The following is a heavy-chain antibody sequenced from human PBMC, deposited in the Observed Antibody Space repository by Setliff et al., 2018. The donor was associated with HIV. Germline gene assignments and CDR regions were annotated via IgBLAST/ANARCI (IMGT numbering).Heavy chain of an antibody. CDR3: ARHQSGYNFSPFDN. V-gene: IGHV4-39*01. D-gene: IGHD5-12*01. Sequence: SETLSLTCTVSSGSFSSRHYWGWIRQSPGKGLEWIGSVSYSGTTYYNPSLRSRITISVDKPKNQFSLIVSSVTAADTATYYCARHQSGYNFSPFDNWGLGSLVTVS. CDR2: VSYSGTT. J-gene: IGHJ4*02. CDR1: SGSFSSRHY.